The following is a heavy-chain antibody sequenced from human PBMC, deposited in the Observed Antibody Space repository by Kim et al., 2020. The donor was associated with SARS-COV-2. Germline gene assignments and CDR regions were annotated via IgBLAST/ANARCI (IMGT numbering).Heavy chain of an antibody. D-gene: IGHD3-10*01. CDR3: ARKEWFGELLYGAFDI. J-gene: IGHJ3*02. CDR2: INTNTGNP. Sequence: ASVKVSCKASGYTFTSYAMNWVRQAPGQGLEWMGWINTNTGNPTYAQGFTGRFVFSLDTSVSTAYLQISSLKAEDTAVYYCARKEWFGELLYGAFDIWGQGTMVTVSS. CDR1: GYTFTSYA. V-gene: IGHV7-4-1*02.